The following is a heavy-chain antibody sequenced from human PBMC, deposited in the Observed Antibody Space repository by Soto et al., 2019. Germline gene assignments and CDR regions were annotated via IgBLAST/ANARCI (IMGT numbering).Heavy chain of an antibody. J-gene: IGHJ3*02. Sequence: QVQLQESGPGLMKPSQTLSLTCSVSAGSISSPGYYWSWIRQHPGKGLEWLGYIFHTGSTDYNPSLKSRLTMSVDTSKNQFSLKLTSGTAADTALYYCARGATATTARGAFDIGGKGTMVTVSS. D-gene: IGHD1-1*01. CDR1: AGSISSPGYY. CDR3: ARGATATTARGAFDI. V-gene: IGHV4-31*03. CDR2: IFHTGST.